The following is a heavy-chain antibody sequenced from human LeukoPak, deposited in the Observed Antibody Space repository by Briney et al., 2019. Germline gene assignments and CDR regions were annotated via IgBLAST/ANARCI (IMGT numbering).Heavy chain of an antibody. D-gene: IGHD5-18*01. V-gene: IGHV4-38-2*01. CDR1: GYSISSGYY. CDR2: IYHSGST. CDR3: ARLYYSYGIMDFDY. J-gene: IGHJ4*02. Sequence: PSETLSLTCAVSGYSISSGYYWGWIRQPPGKGLEWIGSIYHSGSTYYNPSLKSRVTISVDTSKNQFSLKLSYVTAADTAVYYCARLYYSYGIMDFDYWGQGTLVTVSS.